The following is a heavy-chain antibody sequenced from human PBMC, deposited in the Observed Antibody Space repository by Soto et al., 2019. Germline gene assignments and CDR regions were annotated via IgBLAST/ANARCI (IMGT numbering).Heavy chain of an antibody. CDR1: GGTFSTYT. V-gene: IGHV1-69*06. Sequence: ASVKVSCKASGGTFSTYTFSWVQQAPGQGLEWMGRIIPIFGTPYYAQKFQGRVTITADKSTSTVYMELSSLGSDDTAVYFCARGLECRGYCLDKPTWFGPWGQGTLVTVSS. D-gene: IGHD2-15*01. J-gene: IGHJ5*02. CDR2: IIPIFGTP. CDR3: ARGLECRGYCLDKPTWFGP.